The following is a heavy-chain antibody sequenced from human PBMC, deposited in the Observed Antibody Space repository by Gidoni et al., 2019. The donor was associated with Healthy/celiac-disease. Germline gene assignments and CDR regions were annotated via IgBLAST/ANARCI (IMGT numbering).Heavy chain of an antibody. V-gene: IGHV4-30-4*01. Sequence: QVQLQESGPGLVKPSQTLSLTCTVSGGSISSGDYYWSWIRQRPGKGLEWIGYIYYSGSTYYNPSLKSRVTISVDTSKNQFSLKLSSVTAADTAVYYCARGYSDDFWSGYQGWFDPWGQGTLVTVSS. CDR1: GGSISSGDYY. CDR3: ARGYSDDFWSGYQGWFDP. D-gene: IGHD3-3*01. J-gene: IGHJ5*02. CDR2: IYYSGST.